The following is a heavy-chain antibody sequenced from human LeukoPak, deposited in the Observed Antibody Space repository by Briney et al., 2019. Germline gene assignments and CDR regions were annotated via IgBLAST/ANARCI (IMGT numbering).Heavy chain of an antibody. J-gene: IGHJ4*02. V-gene: IGHV3-74*01. CDR3: ARASRGYYYDSSGYSDY. D-gene: IGHD3-22*01. CDR2: INSDGGST. Sequence: GGSLRLSCAASGFTFSSYWMHWVRQAPGKGLVWVSRINSDGGSTSYADSVKGRFTISRDNAKNTLYLQMNSLRAEDTAVYYCARASRGYYYDSSGYSDYWGQGTLVTVSS. CDR1: GFTFSSYW.